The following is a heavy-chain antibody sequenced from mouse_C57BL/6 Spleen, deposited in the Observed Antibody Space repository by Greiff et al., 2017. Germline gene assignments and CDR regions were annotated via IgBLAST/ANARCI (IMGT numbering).Heavy chain of an antibody. V-gene: IGHV2-5*01. Sequence: VQGVESGPGLVQPSQSLSITCTVSGFSLTSYGVHWVRQSPGKGLAWLGVIWRGGSTDYNAAFMSRLSITKDNSKSQVFFKMNRLQADDTAIYYCAKNGYYYGSSHWYVDVWGTGTTVTVSS. D-gene: IGHD1-1*01. J-gene: IGHJ1*03. CDR1: GFSLTSYG. CDR2: IWRGGST. CDR3: AKNGYYYGSSHWYVDV.